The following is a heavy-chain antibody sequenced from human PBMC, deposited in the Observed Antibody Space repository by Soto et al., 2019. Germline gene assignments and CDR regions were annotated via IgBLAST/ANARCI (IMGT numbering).Heavy chain of an antibody. CDR2: IGTAGDT. CDR1: GFTFSNYD. CDR3: ARGRLIFLYYFDF. J-gene: IGHJ4*02. V-gene: IGHV3-13*01. Sequence: EVQLVESGGGLVQPGGSLRLSCAASGFTFSNYDMHWVRQVTGKGLEWVSTIGTAGDTYYPGSEKGRFTIYRENAKNSLYLQMNSLRAEETAVYYCARGRLIFLYYFDFWGQGTLVTVSS. D-gene: IGHD2-21*01.